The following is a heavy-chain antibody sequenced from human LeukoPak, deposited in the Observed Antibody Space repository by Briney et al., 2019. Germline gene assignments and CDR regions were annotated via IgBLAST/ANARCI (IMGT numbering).Heavy chain of an antibody. CDR1: GYTFTGYY. V-gene: IGHV1-2*02. Sequence: GASVKVSCKASGYTFTGYYMHWVRQAPGQGLEWMGWINPNSGGTNYAQKFQGRVTMTRDTSISTAYMELSRLRSDATAVYYCARDAFIWEQGDWFDPWGQGPLSPSPQ. CDR3: ARDAFIWEQGDWFDP. D-gene: IGHD1-26*01. CDR2: INPNSGGT. J-gene: IGHJ5*02.